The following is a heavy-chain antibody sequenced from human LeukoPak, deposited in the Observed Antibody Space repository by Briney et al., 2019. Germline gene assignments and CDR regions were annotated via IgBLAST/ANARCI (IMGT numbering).Heavy chain of an antibody. V-gene: IGHV3-7*01. D-gene: IGHD6-13*01. CDR2: IKQDGSEK. CDR3: ARDLSWSNRYYMDV. J-gene: IGHJ6*03. Sequence: GGSLRLSCTASGFTFSSYAMSWVRQAPGKGLEWVANIKQDGSEKYYVDSVKGRFTISRDNAKNSLYLQMNSLRAEDTAVYYCARDLSWSNRYYMDVWGKGTTVTVSS. CDR1: GFTFSSYA.